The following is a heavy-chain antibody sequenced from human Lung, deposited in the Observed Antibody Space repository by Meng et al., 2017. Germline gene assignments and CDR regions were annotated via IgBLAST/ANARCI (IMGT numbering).Heavy chain of an antibody. CDR1: DYTFTGYG. CDR3: ARGTPGRSYSDF. Sequence: QVHPVQSGAEVKKPGASVKGACKSSDYTFTGYGVSWVRQAPGQGLAWMAWLGAHDGDRSHAPRFQGRVTVTADRLTATSFMELRNLRYDDTAVYYCARGTPGRSYSDFWGQGTLVTVSS. V-gene: IGHV1-18*04. J-gene: IGHJ4*02. D-gene: IGHD3-10*01. CDR2: LGAHDGDR.